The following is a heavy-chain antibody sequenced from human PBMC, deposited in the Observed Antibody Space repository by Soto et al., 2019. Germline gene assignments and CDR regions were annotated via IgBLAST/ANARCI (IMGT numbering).Heavy chain of an antibody. CDR3: ARDARGAVAGTFYYYGMDV. CDR2: INPNSGGT. CDR1: GYTFTGYY. V-gene: IGHV1-2*04. Sequence: GASVKVSCKASGYTFTGYYMHWVRQAPGQGLEWMGWINPNSGGTNYAQKFQGWVTMTRDTSISTAYMELSRLRSDDTAVYYCARDARGAVAGTFYYYGMDVWGQGTTVTVSS. D-gene: IGHD6-19*01. J-gene: IGHJ6*02.